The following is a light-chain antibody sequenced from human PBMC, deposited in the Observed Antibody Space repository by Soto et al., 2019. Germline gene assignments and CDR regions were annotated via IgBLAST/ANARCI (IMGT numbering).Light chain of an antibody. CDR2: DES. CDR3: QKYSNLPPNP. Sequence: ETVLTQSPATLSLSPGDRATLSCGASQSINNNYLAWYQQKTGLAPRLLIYDESTRATAITDRFSGSGSGTYFTLTISRLEPEDFAMYYCQKYSNLPPNPFGQGTRLEIK. J-gene: IGKJ2*01. V-gene: IGKV3D-20*01. CDR1: QSINNNY.